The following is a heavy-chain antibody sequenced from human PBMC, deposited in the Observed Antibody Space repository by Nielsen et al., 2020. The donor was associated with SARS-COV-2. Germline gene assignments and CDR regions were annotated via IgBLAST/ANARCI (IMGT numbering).Heavy chain of an antibody. Sequence: SGPTLVKPPQTLTLTCTFSGFSLSTSGVGVGWIRQPPGKALEWLAHIFSNDEKSYSTSLKSRLTISKDTSKSQVVLTMTNMDPVDTATYYCARTKKGSCYSNYYYYGMDVWGQGTTVTVSS. CDR2: IFSNDEK. CDR1: GFSLSTSGVG. CDR3: ARTKKGSCYSNYYYYGMDV. J-gene: IGHJ6*02. D-gene: IGHD4-11*01. V-gene: IGHV2-26*01.